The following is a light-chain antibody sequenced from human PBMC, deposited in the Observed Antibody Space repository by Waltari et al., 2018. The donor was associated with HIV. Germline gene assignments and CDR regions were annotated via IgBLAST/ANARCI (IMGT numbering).Light chain of an antibody. J-gene: IGKJ4*01. CDR3: QQYDNLPLT. Sequence: DLQMSQSPSCQCASVGDRVSVTCQASQDISNYLNWYQQKPGKAPKLLIYDASNLETGVPSRFSGSGSGTDFTFTISSLQPEDIATYFCQQYDNLPLTFGGGTKVEIK. V-gene: IGKV1-33*01. CDR1: QDISNY. CDR2: DAS.